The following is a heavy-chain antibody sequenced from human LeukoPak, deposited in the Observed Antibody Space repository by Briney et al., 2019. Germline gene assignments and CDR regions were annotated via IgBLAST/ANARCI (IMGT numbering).Heavy chain of an antibody. V-gene: IGHV3-74*01. Sequence: RGSLRLSCAASGFTFSSYWMHWVRQAPGKGLVWVSRINTDGSSTSYADSVKGRFTISRDNAKNTLYLQMNSLRAEDTAVYYCAREECSSTSCYPDYWGQGTLVTVSS. CDR2: INTDGSST. D-gene: IGHD2-2*01. J-gene: IGHJ4*02. CDR1: GFTFSSYW. CDR3: AREECSSTSCYPDY.